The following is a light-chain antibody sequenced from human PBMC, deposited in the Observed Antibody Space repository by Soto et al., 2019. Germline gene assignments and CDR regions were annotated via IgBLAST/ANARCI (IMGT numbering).Light chain of an antibody. V-gene: IGKV3-15*01. Sequence: EIVMTQSPATLSVSPGERATLSRRASQSVSGNLAWYQQKPGQAPRLLIYGASTRATGIPARFSGSGSGTEFTLTISSLQSEDFAVYYCQQYNNWPPWTFGQGTKVEIK. CDR2: GAS. CDR1: QSVSGN. CDR3: QQYNNWPPWT. J-gene: IGKJ1*01.